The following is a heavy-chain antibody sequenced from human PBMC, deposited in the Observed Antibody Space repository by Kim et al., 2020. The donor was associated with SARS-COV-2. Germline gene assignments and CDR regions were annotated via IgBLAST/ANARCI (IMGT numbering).Heavy chain of an antibody. CDR2: VSYDGPHK. V-gene: IGHV3-30*04. J-gene: IGHJ4*02. CDR1: GFTFSSHA. CDR3: VRGAAATGTYYFDY. Sequence: GGSLRLSCAASGFTFSSHAMHWVRQAPGKGLEWVAVVSYDGPHKYYTDSVKGRFTISRDNSKNTLYLQMNSLRAEDTAVYYWVRGAAATGTYYFDYWGQGTLVTVSS. D-gene: IGHD1-1*01.